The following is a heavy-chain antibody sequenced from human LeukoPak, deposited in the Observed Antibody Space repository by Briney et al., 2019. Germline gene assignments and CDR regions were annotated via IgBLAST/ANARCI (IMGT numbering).Heavy chain of an antibody. D-gene: IGHD5-12*01. V-gene: IGHV4-59*01. CDR1: GGSISSCY. CDR2: IYYSGST. Sequence: SETLSLTCTVSGGSISSCYWSWIRQPPGKGLEWIGYIYYSGSTKYNPSLKSRVTISGDTSKKQFSLKLSSVTAADTAVYYCARGYSGYDPTYFDYWGQGTLVTVSS. CDR3: ARGYSGYDPTYFDY. J-gene: IGHJ4*02.